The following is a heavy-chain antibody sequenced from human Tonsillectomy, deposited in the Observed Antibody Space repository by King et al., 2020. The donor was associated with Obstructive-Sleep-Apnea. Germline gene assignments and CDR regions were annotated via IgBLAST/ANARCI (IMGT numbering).Heavy chain of an antibody. Sequence: EVQLVQSGGGLVQPGESLRLACAASGFTFSTYWMIWVRQVPGKGLEWVANIRGDGSVKYLEDSVKGRFSISRDNAKNSLYLQMNSLRAEDTRVYYCTRDRNYYVSGSYYDAFDIWGQGTVVTVSS. CDR3: TRDRNYYVSGSYYDAFDI. J-gene: IGHJ3*02. CDR1: GFTFSTYW. CDR2: IRGDGSVK. D-gene: IGHD3-10*01. V-gene: IGHV3-7*03.